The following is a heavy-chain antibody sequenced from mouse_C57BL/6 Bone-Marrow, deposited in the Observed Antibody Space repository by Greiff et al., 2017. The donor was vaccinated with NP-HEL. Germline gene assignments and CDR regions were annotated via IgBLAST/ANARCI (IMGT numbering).Heavy chain of an antibody. V-gene: IGHV5-4*03. CDR3: AKLGRHYAMDY. D-gene: IGHD4-1*01. CDR2: ISDGGSYT. CDR1: GFTFSSYA. Sequence: EVKVEESGGGLVKPGGSLKLSCAASGFTFSSYAMSWVRQTPEKRLEWVATISDGGSYTYYPDNVKGRFTISRDNAKNNLYLQMSHLKSEDTAMYYCAKLGRHYAMDYWGQGTSVTVSS. J-gene: IGHJ4*01.